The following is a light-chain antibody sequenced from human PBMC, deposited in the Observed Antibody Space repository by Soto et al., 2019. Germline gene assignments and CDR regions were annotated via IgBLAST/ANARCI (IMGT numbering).Light chain of an antibody. CDR2: WAS. CDR1: QSVLFNSYNKNY. Sequence: DIVLTQSPDSLGVSLGERATINCKSSQSVLFNSYNKNYLAWYQQKPGQPPKLLIYWASTRESGVPDRFSGSGSGTDLTLTISSLQVEDVAVYYCQQYFTTPLTFGPGTKVDIK. V-gene: IGKV4-1*01. CDR3: QQYFTTPLT. J-gene: IGKJ3*01.